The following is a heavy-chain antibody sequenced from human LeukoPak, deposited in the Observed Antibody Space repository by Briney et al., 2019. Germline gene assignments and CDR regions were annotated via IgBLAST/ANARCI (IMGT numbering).Heavy chain of an antibody. Sequence: GGSLRLSCAASGFTFSNYGMSWVRQAPGKGLEWVSSIRSSGDSTYYADSVKGRYTISRDNAKNSLYLQMNSLRAEDTAVYYCARGYDYWGQGTLVTVSS. V-gene: IGHV3-21*01. CDR1: GFTFSNYG. CDR3: ARGYDY. J-gene: IGHJ4*02. CDR2: IRSSGDST.